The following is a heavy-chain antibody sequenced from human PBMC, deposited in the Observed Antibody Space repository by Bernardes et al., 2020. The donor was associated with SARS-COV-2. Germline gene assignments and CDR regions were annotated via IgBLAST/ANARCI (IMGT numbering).Heavy chain of an antibody. CDR1: GGSFSGYY. D-gene: IGHD4-17*01. J-gene: IGHJ6*02. V-gene: IGHV4-34*01. CDR2: INHSGIT. Sequence: SETLSLTCAVYGGSFSGYYWSWIRQPPGQGLEWIGRINHSGITNYNPSLKSRVTISVDTSKNQFSLNLTSVTAADTAVYYCARVFKSGDYSIFYYYAMDVWGQGTTVTVSS. CDR3: ARVFKSGDYSIFYYYAMDV.